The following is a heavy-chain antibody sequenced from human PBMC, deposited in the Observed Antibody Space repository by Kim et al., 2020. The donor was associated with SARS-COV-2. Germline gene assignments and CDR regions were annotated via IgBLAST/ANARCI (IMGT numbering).Heavy chain of an antibody. V-gene: IGHV3-33*01. CDR1: GFTFSSYG. Sequence: GGSLRLSCAASGFTFSSYGMHWVRQAPGKGLEWVAVIWYDGSNKYYADSVKGRFTISRDNSKNTLYLQMNSLRAEDTAVYYCARDRSSGSYSRDGMDVWGQGTTVTVSS. D-gene: IGHD1-26*01. J-gene: IGHJ6*02. CDR3: ARDRSSGSYSRDGMDV. CDR2: IWYDGSNK.